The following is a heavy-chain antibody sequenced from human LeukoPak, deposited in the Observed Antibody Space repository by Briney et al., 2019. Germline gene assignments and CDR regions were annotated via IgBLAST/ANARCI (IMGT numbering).Heavy chain of an antibody. CDR2: IYSSGST. Sequence: EPSQTLSLTCTVSGGSISNYYCSWIRQAAGKGLEWIGRIYSSGSTNYNPSIKRRATMSVDTSKNQFSLNLNSVTAADTAVYYCARGSSGWXSXDYWGQGTLVTVSS. V-gene: IGHV4-4*07. J-gene: IGHJ4*02. CDR3: ARGSSGWXSXDY. CDR1: GGSISNYY. D-gene: IGHD6-19*01.